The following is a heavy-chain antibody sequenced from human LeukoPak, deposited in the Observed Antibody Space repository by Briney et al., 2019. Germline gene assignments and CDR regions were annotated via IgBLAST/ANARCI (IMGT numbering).Heavy chain of an antibody. CDR3: AKGGSFFCSSDVAWFDP. V-gene: IGHV3-30*02. J-gene: IGHJ5*02. Sequence: GGSLRLSCAASGFTFSSYGMHWVRQAPGKGLEWVAVIWYGGSNKYYADSVKGRFTISRDNSKNTLYLQMNSLRAEDTAVYYCAKGGSFFCSSDVAWFDPWGQGTLVTVSS. CDR2: IWYGGSNK. CDR1: GFTFSSYG. D-gene: IGHD1-26*01.